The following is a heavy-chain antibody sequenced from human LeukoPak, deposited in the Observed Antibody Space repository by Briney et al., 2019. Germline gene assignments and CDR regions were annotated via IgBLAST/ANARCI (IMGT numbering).Heavy chain of an antibody. J-gene: IGHJ5*02. V-gene: IGHV4-61*08. CDR2: MHYSGST. CDR1: GASISSSDRY. Sequence: SETLSLTCTVSGASISSSDRYWGWIRQPPGKGLEWIGYMHYSGSTDYNPSLKSRVTISVHTSKNQFSLTLSSVTAADTAVYYCARGIRQWGMAPRFDPWGQGTLVTVSS. D-gene: IGHD3-16*01. CDR3: ARGIRQWGMAPRFDP.